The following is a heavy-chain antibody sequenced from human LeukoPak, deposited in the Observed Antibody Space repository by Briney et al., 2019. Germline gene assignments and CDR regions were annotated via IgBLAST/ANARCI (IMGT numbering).Heavy chain of an antibody. J-gene: IGHJ3*02. CDR1: GFTFSSYS. V-gene: IGHV3-21*01. CDR2: ISSSSSYI. D-gene: IGHD5-18*01. CDR3: ARVGYSYVAFDI. Sequence: PGGSLRLSCAASGFTFSSYSTNWVRQAPGKGLEWVSSISSSSSYIYYADSVKGRFTISRDNAKNSLYLQMNSLRAEDTAVYYCARVGYSYVAFDIWGQGTMVTVSS.